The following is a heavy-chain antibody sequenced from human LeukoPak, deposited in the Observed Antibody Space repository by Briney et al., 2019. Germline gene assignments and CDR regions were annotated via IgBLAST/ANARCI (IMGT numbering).Heavy chain of an antibody. Sequence: PGGSLRLSCAASGFTFSDYYMSWIRQAPGKGLEWVSYISSSGSTIYYADSVKGRFTISRDNAKNSLYLQMNSPRAEDTAVYYCARQLTVTTLVWFDPWGQGTLVTVSS. CDR3: ARQLTVTTLVWFDP. CDR1: GFTFSDYY. J-gene: IGHJ5*02. D-gene: IGHD4-23*01. CDR2: ISSSGSTI. V-gene: IGHV3-11*04.